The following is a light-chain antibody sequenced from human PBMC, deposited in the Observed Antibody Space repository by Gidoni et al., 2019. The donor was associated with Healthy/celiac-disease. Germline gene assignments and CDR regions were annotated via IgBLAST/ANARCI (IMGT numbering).Light chain of an antibody. V-gene: IGKV3-11*01. Sequence: EIVLTPSPATLSLSPGERATLSCRASQSVSSYLAWYQQKPGQAPRLLIYDASNRATGIPARFSGSGSGTDFTLTISSLEPEDFAVYYCQQRSNGPLTFGQGTKVEIK. J-gene: IGKJ1*01. CDR2: DAS. CDR3: QQRSNGPLT. CDR1: QSVSSY.